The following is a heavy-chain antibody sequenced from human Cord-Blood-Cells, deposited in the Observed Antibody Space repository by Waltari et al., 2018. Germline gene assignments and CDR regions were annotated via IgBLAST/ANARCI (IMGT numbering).Heavy chain of an antibody. V-gene: IGHV3-11*01. D-gene: IGHD1-1*01. CDR2: ISSSGSTI. J-gene: IGHJ6*02. Sequence: SWIRQAPGKGLEWVSYISSSGSTIYYADSVKGRFTISRDNAKNSLYLQMNSLRAEDTAVYYCARYKAIYSYYYGMDVWGQGTTVTVSS. CDR3: ARYKAIYSYYYGMDV.